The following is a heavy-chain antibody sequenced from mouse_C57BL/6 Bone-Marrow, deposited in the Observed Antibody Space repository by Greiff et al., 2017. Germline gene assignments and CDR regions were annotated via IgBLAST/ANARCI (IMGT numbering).Heavy chain of an antibody. Sequence: QVQLKQSGPGLVQPSQSLSITCTVSGFSLTSYGVHWVRQSPGKGLEWLGVIWSGGSTDYNAAFISRLSISKDNSKSQVFFKMNSLQADDTAIYYCASGIYYYGSSYAMDYWGQGTSVTVSS. J-gene: IGHJ4*01. D-gene: IGHD1-1*01. CDR3: ASGIYYYGSSYAMDY. CDR1: GFSLTSYG. V-gene: IGHV2-2*01. CDR2: IWSGGST.